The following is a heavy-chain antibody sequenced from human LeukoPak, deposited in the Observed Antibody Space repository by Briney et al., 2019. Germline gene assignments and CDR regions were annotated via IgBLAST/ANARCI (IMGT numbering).Heavy chain of an antibody. V-gene: IGHV3-7*03. CDR2: IKQDGGNEK. J-gene: IGHJ3*02. Sequence: GSLRLSCAASGFSFNNYWMSWVRQAPGKGLEWVANIKQDGGNEKYYVDSVRGRFTISRDNAKNSLYLQMNSLRAEDTAVYYCARVYSSSSGKNAFDIWGQGTMVTVSS. D-gene: IGHD6-6*01. CDR1: GFSFNNYW. CDR3: ARVYSSSSGKNAFDI.